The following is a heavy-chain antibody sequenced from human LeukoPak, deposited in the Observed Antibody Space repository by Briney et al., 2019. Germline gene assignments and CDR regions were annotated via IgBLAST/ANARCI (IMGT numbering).Heavy chain of an antibody. D-gene: IGHD3/OR15-3a*01. Sequence: SETLSLTCTVSGGSISSSSYYWGWIRQPPGKGLEWIGSIYYSGSTYYNPSLKSRVTISVDTSKNQFSLKLGSVTAADTAVYYCARIVKGIDFSPYFDYWGQGTLVTVSS. CDR3: ARIVKGIDFSPYFDY. J-gene: IGHJ4*02. CDR1: GGSISSSSYY. V-gene: IGHV4-39*01. CDR2: IYYSGST.